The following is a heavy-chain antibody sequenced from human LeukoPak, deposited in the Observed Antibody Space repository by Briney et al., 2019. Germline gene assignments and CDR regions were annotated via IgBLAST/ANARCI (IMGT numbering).Heavy chain of an antibody. Sequence: GGSLRLSCAASGFTFSSYWMHWVRQAPGKGLVWVSRINSDGSSTTYADSVKGRFTISRDNAKNSLYLQMNSLRAEDTAVYYCARDLGYSSGWGFDYWGQGTLVTVSS. CDR1: GFTFSSYW. D-gene: IGHD6-19*01. J-gene: IGHJ4*02. CDR3: ARDLGYSSGWGFDY. CDR2: INSDGSST. V-gene: IGHV3-74*01.